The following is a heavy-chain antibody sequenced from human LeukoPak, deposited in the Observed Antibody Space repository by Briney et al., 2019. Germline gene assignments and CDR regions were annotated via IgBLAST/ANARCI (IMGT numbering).Heavy chain of an antibody. V-gene: IGHV4-59*01. Sequence: SETLSLICTVSGGSISSYYWSWIRQPPGKGLEWIGYIYYSGSTNYNPSLKSRVTISVDTAKTQLSLRLSSLTAADTAVYYCARGEPNWGFDYWGQGTLVTVSS. CDR1: GGSISSYY. D-gene: IGHD7-27*01. CDR2: IYYSGST. J-gene: IGHJ4*02. CDR3: ARGEPNWGFDY.